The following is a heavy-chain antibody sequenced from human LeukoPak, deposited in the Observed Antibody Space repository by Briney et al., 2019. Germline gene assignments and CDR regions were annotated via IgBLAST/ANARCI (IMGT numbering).Heavy chain of an antibody. CDR3: AKDTRRKGIAVAGTNFDY. D-gene: IGHD6-19*01. CDR1: GFTFSTYG. J-gene: IGHJ4*02. Sequence: GGTLRLSCAASGFTFSTYGMNWVRQAPGKGLEWVSAISGRDGNTYYADSVKGRFTISRDNSKNTLYLQMNSLRAEDTAVYYCAKDTRRKGIAVAGTNFDYWGQGTLVTVSS. CDR2: ISGRDGNT. V-gene: IGHV3-23*01.